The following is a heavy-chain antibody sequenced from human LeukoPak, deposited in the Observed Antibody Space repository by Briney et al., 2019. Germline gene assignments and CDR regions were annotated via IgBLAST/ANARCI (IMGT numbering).Heavy chain of an antibody. CDR1: GFTFDHYA. CDR2: ISWNSGSI. V-gene: IGHV3-9*01. CDR3: AKGYGWDLDY. J-gene: IGHJ4*02. D-gene: IGHD5-18*01. Sequence: GRSLRLSCAASGFTFDHYAMHWVRQAPGKGLEWVSGISWNSGSIGYADSVKGRFTISRDNAKNSLYLQMNSLRAEATALYYCAKGYGWDLDYWGQGTLVTVSS.